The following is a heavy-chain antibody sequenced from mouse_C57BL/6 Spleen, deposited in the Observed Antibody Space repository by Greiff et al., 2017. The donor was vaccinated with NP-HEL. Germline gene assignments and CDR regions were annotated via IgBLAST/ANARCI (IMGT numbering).Heavy chain of an antibody. D-gene: IGHD2-5*01. CDR2: ISSGGDYI. Sequence: EVKVVESGEGLVKPGGSLKLSCAASGFTFSSYAMSWVRQTPEKRLEWVAYISSGGDYIYYADTVKGRFTISRDNARNTLYLQMSSLKSEDTAMYYCTRDGDSNWEDYYFDYWGQGTTLTVSS. CDR3: TRDGDSNWEDYYFDY. CDR1: GFTFSSYA. V-gene: IGHV5-9-1*02. J-gene: IGHJ2*01.